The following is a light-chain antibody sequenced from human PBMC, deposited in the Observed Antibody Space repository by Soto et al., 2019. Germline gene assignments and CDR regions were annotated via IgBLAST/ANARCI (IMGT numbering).Light chain of an antibody. J-gene: IGLJ1*01. CDR2: EVS. CDR3: CSYTSSGTYV. V-gene: IGLV2-14*01. CDR1: SSDVGNYKY. Sequence: QSALTQPASVCGSPGQSITISCTGTSSDVGNYKYVSWYQQHPGKAPKLMIYEVSNRPSGVSNRFSGSKSGNTASLTISGLQAEDETDYYCCSYTSSGTYVFGTGTKLTVL.